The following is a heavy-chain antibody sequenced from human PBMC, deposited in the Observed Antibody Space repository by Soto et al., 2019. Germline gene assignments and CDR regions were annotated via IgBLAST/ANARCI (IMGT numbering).Heavy chain of an antibody. Sequence: QVQLVQSGAEVKKPGASVKVSCRISGHTLTELSVHWVRQAPGKGLEWMGGFDPEDGEIIHAQKFQGRVTSTADTSADSAYMEVSSLTSEDTAVYYCVAGGPRGLQSPFDYWGQGTLVTVSS. J-gene: IGHJ4*02. CDR2: FDPEDGEI. V-gene: IGHV1-24*01. D-gene: IGHD3-16*01. CDR1: GHTLTELS. CDR3: VAGGPRGLQSPFDY.